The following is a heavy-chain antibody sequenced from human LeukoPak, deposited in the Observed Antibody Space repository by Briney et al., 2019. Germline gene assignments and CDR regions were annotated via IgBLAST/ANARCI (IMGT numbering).Heavy chain of an antibody. CDR2: ISYDGSNK. J-gene: IGHJ4*02. D-gene: IGHD5-18*01. V-gene: IGHV3-30-3*01. CDR1: EFTFSNYA. CDR3: AIRGYSYGYEY. Sequence: LSGGSLRLSCAASEFTFSNYAMHWVRQAPGKGLEWVAVISYDGSNKYYADSVKGRFTISRDNSKNTLFLQMNSLRAEDTAVYYCAIRGYSYGYEYWGQGTLVTVSS.